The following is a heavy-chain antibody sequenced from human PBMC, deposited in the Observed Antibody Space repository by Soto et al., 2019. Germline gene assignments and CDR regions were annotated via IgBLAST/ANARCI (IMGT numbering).Heavy chain of an antibody. CDR1: GFTFSSRW. Sequence: GGSLRLSCAASGFTFSSRWMHWVRQDPGKGLQWVSRIRHDGADSNYADFVGGRFTISRDNTKNTLHLQMNSLRAEDTAVYFCAADLVAGLGSFGHWGHGTLVTVPS. D-gene: IGHD3-10*01. CDR2: IRHDGADS. V-gene: IGHV3-74*01. CDR3: AADLVAGLGSFGH. J-gene: IGHJ5*02.